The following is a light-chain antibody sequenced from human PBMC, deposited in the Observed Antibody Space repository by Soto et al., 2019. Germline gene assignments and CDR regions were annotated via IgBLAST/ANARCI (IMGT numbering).Light chain of an antibody. Sequence: EIVLTQSPGTLSLSPGERATLSCRASQSVSSTYLAWYQQRPGQAPRLLIYGASSRATGIPDRFSASGSGTDFTLTISRLEPEEFAVYYCQQYAGSPLAFGGGTKVEIK. V-gene: IGKV3-20*01. CDR2: GAS. J-gene: IGKJ4*01. CDR1: QSVSSTY. CDR3: QQYAGSPLA.